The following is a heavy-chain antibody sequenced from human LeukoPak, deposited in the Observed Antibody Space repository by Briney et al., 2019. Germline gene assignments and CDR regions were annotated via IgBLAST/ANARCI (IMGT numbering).Heavy chain of an antibody. J-gene: IGHJ4*02. V-gene: IGHV4-59*01. CDR2: IYYSGST. D-gene: IGHD5-18*01. CDR1: GGSISSYY. CDR3: ARGGYSYGPGLDY. Sequence: SETLSLTCTVSGGSISSYYWSWIRQPPGKGLEWIGYIYYSGSTNYNPSLKSRVTISVDTSKNQFSLKLSSVTAADTAVYYCARGGYSYGPGLDYWGQGTLVTVSS.